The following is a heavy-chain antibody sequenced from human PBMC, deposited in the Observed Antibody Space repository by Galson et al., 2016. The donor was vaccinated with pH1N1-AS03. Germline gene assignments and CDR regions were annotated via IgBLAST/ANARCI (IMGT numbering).Heavy chain of an antibody. Sequence: SETLSLTCTVAGDSISGLYWTWIRQVPGRGLEWIGQIHSSGATMQNPSLKSRVAVSMDTSRKEVYLQLTSLTAADSAFYYCARVRLPLKFFDSWGPGTLVLVSS. CDR1: GDSISGLY. CDR2: IHSSGAT. CDR3: ARVRLPLKFFDS. V-gene: IGHV4-4*08. J-gene: IGHJ5*01.